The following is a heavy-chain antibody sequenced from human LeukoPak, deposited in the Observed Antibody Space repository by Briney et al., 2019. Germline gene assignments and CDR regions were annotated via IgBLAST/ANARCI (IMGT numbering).Heavy chain of an antibody. CDR3: ASPGKYYYDSSGYAY. CDR1: GGSISSGGYS. Sequence: SETLSLTCTVSGGSISSGGYSWSWIRQHPGKGLEWIGYIYYSGSTNYNPSLKSRVTISVDTSKNQFSLKLSSVTAADTAVYYCASPGKYYYDSSGYAYWGQGTLVTVSS. D-gene: IGHD3-22*01. CDR2: IYYSGST. J-gene: IGHJ4*02. V-gene: IGHV4-61*08.